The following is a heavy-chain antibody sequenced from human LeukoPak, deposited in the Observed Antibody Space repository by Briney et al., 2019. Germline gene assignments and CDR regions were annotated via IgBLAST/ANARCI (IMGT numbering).Heavy chain of an antibody. Sequence: GGSLRLSCAASGFTFSSYSMNWVRQAPGRGLEWVSSISSSSSYIYYADSVKGRFTTSRDNAKNSLYLQMNSLRAEDTAVYYCARESSVVREFDYWGQGTLVTVSS. CDR2: ISSSSSYI. CDR3: ARESSVVREFDY. J-gene: IGHJ4*02. D-gene: IGHD2-2*01. CDR1: GFTFSSYS. V-gene: IGHV3-21*01.